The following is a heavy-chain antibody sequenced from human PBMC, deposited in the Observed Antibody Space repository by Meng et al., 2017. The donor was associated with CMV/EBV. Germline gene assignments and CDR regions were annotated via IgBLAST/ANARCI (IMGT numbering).Heavy chain of an antibody. J-gene: IGHJ4*02. D-gene: IGHD3-10*01. CDR1: GFTFSSYA. V-gene: IGHV3-30*04. CDR2: ISYDGSNK. CDR3: ARDTDWDLLWFGVYLDY. Sequence: GGSLRLSCAASGFTFSSYAMHWVRQAPGKGLEWVAVISYDGSNKYYADSVKGRFTISRDNSKNTLYLQMNSLRAEDTAVYYCARDTDWDLLWFGVYLDYWGQGTLVTVSS.